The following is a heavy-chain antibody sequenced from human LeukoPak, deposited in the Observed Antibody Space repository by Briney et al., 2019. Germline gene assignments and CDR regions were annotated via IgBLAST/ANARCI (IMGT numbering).Heavy chain of an antibody. CDR1: GFTFSSYG. D-gene: IGHD6-13*01. J-gene: IGHJ4*02. CDR3: AKDFVSSSWSFDY. V-gene: IGHV3-30*18. CDR2: ISYDGSNK. Sequence: GRSLRLSCAASGFTFSSYGMQWVRQAPGKGLEWVAVISYDGSNKYYADSVKGRFTISRDNSKNTLYLQMNSLRAEDTAVYYCAKDFVSSSWSFDYWGQGTLVTVSS.